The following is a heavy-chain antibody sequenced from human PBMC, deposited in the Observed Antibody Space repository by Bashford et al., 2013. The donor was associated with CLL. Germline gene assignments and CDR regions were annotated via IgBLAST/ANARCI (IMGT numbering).Heavy chain of an antibody. J-gene: IGHJ4*02. V-gene: IGHV3-23*01. CDR2: ISGNGYTT. Sequence: GGSLRLSCAASGFSLRTYFMNWVRQAPGKGLEWVGGISGNGYTTLYADSVKGRFTISRDNSKNTLFLQMNSLRAEDTAVYYCAKSYDPTAYYPTHFDHWGQGTLVTVSS. CDR1: GFSLRTYF. CDR3: AKSYDPTAYYPTHFDH. D-gene: IGHD3-9*01.